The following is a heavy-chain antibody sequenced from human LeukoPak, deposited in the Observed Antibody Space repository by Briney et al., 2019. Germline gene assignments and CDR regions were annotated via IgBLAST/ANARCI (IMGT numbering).Heavy chain of an antibody. Sequence: ASVKVSCKVSGYTLTELSMHWVRQAPGKGLEWMGGFDPEDGETIYAQKFQGRVTMTEDTSTDIAYMELSSLRSEDTAVYYCATFRGGGSYYEAFDYWGQGTLVTVSS. J-gene: IGHJ4*02. D-gene: IGHD1-26*01. CDR2: FDPEDGET. V-gene: IGHV1-24*01. CDR3: ATFRGGGSYYEAFDY. CDR1: GYTLTELS.